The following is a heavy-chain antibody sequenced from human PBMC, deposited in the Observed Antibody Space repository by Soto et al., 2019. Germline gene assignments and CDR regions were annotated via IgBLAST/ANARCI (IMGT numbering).Heavy chain of an antibody. CDR2: LYDADGT. CDR3: AKDPVDTAMVTEDWFDP. CDR1: GLTVRGKKY. D-gene: IGHD5-18*01. J-gene: IGHJ5*02. Sequence: PGGSLRLSCAALGLTVRGKKYIAWVRQAPGKGLEWVSALYDADGTYYADSAKGRFTISRDNSNNIIYLQMNGLGPDDTAVYYCAKDPVDTAMVTEDWFDPWGQGTLVTVSS. V-gene: IGHV3-53*01.